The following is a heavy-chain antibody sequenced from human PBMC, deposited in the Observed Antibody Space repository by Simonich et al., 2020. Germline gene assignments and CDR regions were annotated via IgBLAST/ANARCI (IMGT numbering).Heavy chain of an antibody. CDR1: GGSISSYY. Sequence: QVQLQESGPGLVKPSETLSLTCTVFGGSISSYYWSWIRQPPGKGLEWIGYIYYSGSTNYNPSLKSRVTISVDTSKNQFSLKLSSVTAADTAVYYCARGGLYFDYWGQGTLVTVSS. J-gene: IGHJ4*02. D-gene: IGHD2-15*01. CDR2: IYYSGST. CDR3: ARGGLYFDY. V-gene: IGHV4-59*01.